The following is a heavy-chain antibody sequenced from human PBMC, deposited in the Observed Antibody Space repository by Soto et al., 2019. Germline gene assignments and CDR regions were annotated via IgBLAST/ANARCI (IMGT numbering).Heavy chain of an antibody. V-gene: IGHV1-69*02. J-gene: IGHJ5*02. D-gene: IGHD2-2*01. CDR3: ARALIPWGSCISTRCYLGAWFDP. CDR1: GGTFSSST. CDR2: FISILGIA. Sequence: QVQLVQSGAEVKEPGSSVKVSCKASGGTFSSSTISWVRQAPGRGLEWMGRFISILGIANYAQKFQGRVTITADKSTITAYMGLSRLRSEVTSVYYCARALIPWGSCISTRCYLGAWFDPWGQGTLVTVSS.